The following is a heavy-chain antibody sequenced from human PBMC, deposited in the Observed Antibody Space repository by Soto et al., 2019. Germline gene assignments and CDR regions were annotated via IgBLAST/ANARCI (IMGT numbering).Heavy chain of an antibody. CDR1: GGSISSSSYY. D-gene: IGHD1-26*01. V-gene: IGHV4-39*01. CDR2: IYYSGST. J-gene: IGHJ4*02. Sequence: QLQLQASGPGLVKPSETLSLTCTVSGGSISSSSYYWGWIRQPPGKGLEWIGSIYYSGSTYYNPSLKRRVTISVDTSKNQFSLKLSSVTAADTAVYYCARSLVGATTLGFDYWGQGTLVTVSS. CDR3: ARSLVGATTLGFDY.